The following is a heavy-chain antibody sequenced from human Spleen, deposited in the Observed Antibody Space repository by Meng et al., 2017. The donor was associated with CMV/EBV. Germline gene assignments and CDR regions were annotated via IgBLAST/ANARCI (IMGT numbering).Heavy chain of an antibody. V-gene: IGHV3-74*01. D-gene: IGHD2-21*01. CDR1: GFTFSSHW. J-gene: IGHJ3*02. Sequence: GGSLRLSCAASGFTFSSHWMHWVRQTPGKGLVWVSRINYDGSSTSYADSVKGRFIISRDNAKNSVFLQMNSLRAEDTAVYYCAKAALAYCDGDCYSPPAFDIWGRGTMVTVSS. CDR2: INYDGSST. CDR3: AKAALAYCDGDCYSPPAFDI.